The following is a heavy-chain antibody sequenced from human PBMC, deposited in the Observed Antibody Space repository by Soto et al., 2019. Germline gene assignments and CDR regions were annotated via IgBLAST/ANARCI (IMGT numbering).Heavy chain of an antibody. CDR2: INSDGSST. CDR1: GFTFKTYW. J-gene: IGHJ6*02. D-gene: IGHD3-10*01. Sequence: GGSLRLSCAAPGFTFKTYWMHWVRQAPGKGLVWVSRINSDGSSTNSADSVKGRFTISRDNAKNTLYLQMNSLRAEDTAVYYCARGGGTYGSYYYAMDVWGQGTTVTVSS. CDR3: ARGGGTYGSYYYAMDV. V-gene: IGHV3-74*01.